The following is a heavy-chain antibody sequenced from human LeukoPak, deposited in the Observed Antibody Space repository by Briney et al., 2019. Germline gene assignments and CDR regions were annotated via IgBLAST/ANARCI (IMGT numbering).Heavy chain of an antibody. J-gene: IGHJ3*02. CDR1: GFTFSSNY. Sequence: GGSLRLSCAASGFTFSSNYMSWVRQAPGKGLEWVSVIYSGGSTYYADSVKGRFTISRDNSKNTLYLQMNSLRAEDTAVYYCARSLRTIVVDAFDIWGQGTMVTVSS. D-gene: IGHD3-22*01. CDR3: ARSLRTIVVDAFDI. CDR2: IYSGGST. V-gene: IGHV3-66*01.